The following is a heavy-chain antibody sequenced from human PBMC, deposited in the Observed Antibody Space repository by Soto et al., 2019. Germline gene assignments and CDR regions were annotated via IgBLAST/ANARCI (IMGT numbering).Heavy chain of an antibody. CDR2: IYWDDDK. Sequence: SGPTLVNPTEALTLTCTFSGFSLTTSGVGVGWIRQPPGKALEWLALIYWDDDKRYSPSLKNRLTITKDTSRNQVVLTLTNLDPVDTATHYRQTRLSASSDDAFDFWGQGTLVTVSS. J-gene: IGHJ3*01. CDR1: GFSLTTSGVG. D-gene: IGHD6-6*01. CDR3: QTRLSASSDDAFDF. V-gene: IGHV2-5*02.